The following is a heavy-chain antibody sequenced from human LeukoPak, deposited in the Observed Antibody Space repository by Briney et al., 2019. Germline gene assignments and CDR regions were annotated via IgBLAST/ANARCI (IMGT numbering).Heavy chain of an antibody. Sequence: SETLSLTCTVSGGSISGSSYYWGWIRQPPGKGLEWIGSIYYSGSTYYNPSLKSRVTISVDTSKNQFSLKLSSVTAADTAVYYCARLKMATTRSVDYWGQGTLVTVSS. J-gene: IGHJ4*02. CDR1: GGSISGSSYY. CDR3: ARLKMATTRSVDY. CDR2: IYYSGST. D-gene: IGHD5-24*01. V-gene: IGHV4-39*01.